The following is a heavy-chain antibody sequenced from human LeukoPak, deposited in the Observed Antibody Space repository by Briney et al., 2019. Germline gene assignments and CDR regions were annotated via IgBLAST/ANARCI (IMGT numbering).Heavy chain of an antibody. CDR2: ISYDGSNE. V-gene: IGHV3-30-3*01. J-gene: IGHJ4*02. D-gene: IGHD2-2*01. CDR3: AVDCSSASCPRN. Sequence: PGRSLSPSCAASGFTFSSYAMHWARQAPGRGRGWVAVISYDGSNEFYAESVKGRFTISSDDSKNTVYLQMNSLRPEDTALYYCAVDCSSASCPRNWGQGTLVTVSS. CDR1: GFTFSSYA.